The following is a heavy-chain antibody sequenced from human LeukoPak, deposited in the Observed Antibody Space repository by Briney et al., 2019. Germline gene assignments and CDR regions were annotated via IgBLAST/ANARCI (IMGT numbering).Heavy chain of an antibody. CDR1: GYTFTSYD. V-gene: IGHV1-8*03. J-gene: IGHJ4*02. CDR2: MNPNSGNT. D-gene: IGHD2-15*01. Sequence: GASVKVSCKASGYTFTSYDINWVRQATGQGLEWMGWMNPNSGNTGYAQKFQGRVTITRNTSISTDYMEMSSLRSEDTAVYYCARDAASNCSGGSCFGWGQGTLVTVSS. CDR3: ARDAASNCSGGSCFG.